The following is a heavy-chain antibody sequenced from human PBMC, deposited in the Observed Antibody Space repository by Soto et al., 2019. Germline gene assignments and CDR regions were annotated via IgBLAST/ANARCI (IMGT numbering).Heavy chain of an antibody. V-gene: IGHV1-3*01. CDR2: ISGGNGNT. Sequence: QVQLVQSGAEVKKPGASVKVSCEASGYTFNNYAMHWLRQAPGQRLEWMGYISGGNGNTKYSEKLEGRVAITRDTSASTDYLELSSLSSEDTAVYYCARWSGYDYYFDYWGQGTLVIVSS. D-gene: IGHD5-12*01. J-gene: IGHJ4*02. CDR3: ARWSGYDYYFDY. CDR1: GYTFNNYA.